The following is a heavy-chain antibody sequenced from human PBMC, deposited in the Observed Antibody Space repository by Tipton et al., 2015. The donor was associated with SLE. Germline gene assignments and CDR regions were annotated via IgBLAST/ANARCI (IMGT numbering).Heavy chain of an antibody. CDR2: IYYSGST. D-gene: IGHD2-21*01. J-gene: IGHJ6*02. CDR1: GGSISSHY. V-gene: IGHV4-59*11. CDR3: ARDGGGGGGDSLEDYYSGVDV. Sequence: TLSLTCTVSGGSISSHYWSWIRQPPGKGLEWIGYIYYSGSTNYNPSLKSRVTISVDTSKNQFSLKLSSVTAADTAVYYCARDGGGGGGDSLEDYYSGVDVWGQGTTVTVSS.